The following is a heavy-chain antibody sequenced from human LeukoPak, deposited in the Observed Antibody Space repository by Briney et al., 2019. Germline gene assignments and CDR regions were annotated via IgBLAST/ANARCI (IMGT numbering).Heavy chain of an antibody. D-gene: IGHD2-2*01. CDR1: GFTFDDYA. V-gene: IGHV3-9*01. CDR2: ISWNSGSI. Sequence: PGGSLRLSCAASGFTFDDYAMHWVRQAPGKGLEWVSGISWNSGSIGYADSVKGRFTISRDNAKNSLYLQMNSLRAEDTALYYCAKGGPLGYCSSTSCYEGDFDYWGQGTLVTVSS. CDR3: AKGGPLGYCSSTSCYEGDFDY. J-gene: IGHJ4*02.